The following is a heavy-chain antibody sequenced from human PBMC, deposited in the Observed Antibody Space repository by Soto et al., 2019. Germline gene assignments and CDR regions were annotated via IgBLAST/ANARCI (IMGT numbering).Heavy chain of an antibody. CDR1: GFTFSSYW. D-gene: IGHD3-3*01. Sequence: GGSLRLSCAASGFTFSSYWMSWVRQAPGKGLEWVANIKQDGSEKYYVDSVKGRFTISRDNATNSLYLQMNSLRAEDTAVYYCARLDLRITIFGVVIHDAFDIWGQGTMVTVSS. CDR2: IKQDGSEK. V-gene: IGHV3-7*03. J-gene: IGHJ3*02. CDR3: ARLDLRITIFGVVIHDAFDI.